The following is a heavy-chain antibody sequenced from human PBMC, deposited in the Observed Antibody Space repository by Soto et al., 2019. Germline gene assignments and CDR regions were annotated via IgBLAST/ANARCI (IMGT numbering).Heavy chain of an antibody. J-gene: IGHJ6*02. D-gene: IGHD5-18*01. V-gene: IGHV3-7*05. CDR3: ARDDHTAMLDWPYYYYGMDV. CDR1: GFTFSSNW. Sequence: EVQLVESGGGLVQPGGSLRLSCAASGFTFSSNWMSWVRQAPGKGLEWVANIKQDGSEKYYVDSVKGRFTISRDNAKNSLYLQMNSLRAEDTAVYYCARDDHTAMLDWPYYYYGMDVWGQGTTVTVSS. CDR2: IKQDGSEK.